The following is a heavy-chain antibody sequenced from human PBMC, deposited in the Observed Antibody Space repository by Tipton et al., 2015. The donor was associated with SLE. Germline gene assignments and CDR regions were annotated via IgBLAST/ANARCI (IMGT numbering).Heavy chain of an antibody. D-gene: IGHD4-17*01. CDR2: IYYSGST. V-gene: IGHV4-39*07. CDR1: GGSISSYY. J-gene: IGHJ5*02. CDR3: ARAPLHGDYDP. Sequence: LRLSCTVSGGSISSYYWGWIRQPPGKGLEWIGSIYYSGSTYYNPSLKSRVTISVDTSKNQFSLKLSSVTAADTAVYYCARAPLHGDYDPWGQGTLVTVSS.